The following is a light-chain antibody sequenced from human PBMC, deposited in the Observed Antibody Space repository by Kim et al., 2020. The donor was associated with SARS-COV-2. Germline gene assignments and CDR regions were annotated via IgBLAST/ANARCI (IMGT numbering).Light chain of an antibody. CDR3: AAWDDSLSGSWV. J-gene: IGLJ3*02. V-gene: IGLV1-44*01. Sequence: QRVTISCSGGTSTMGTNTVNWYQQVPGTAPKLLIYSNDQRPSGVPDRFSGSKSGTSASLAISGLQSDDEADYYCAAWDDSLSGSWVFGGGTQLTVL. CDR2: SND. CDR1: TSTMGTNT.